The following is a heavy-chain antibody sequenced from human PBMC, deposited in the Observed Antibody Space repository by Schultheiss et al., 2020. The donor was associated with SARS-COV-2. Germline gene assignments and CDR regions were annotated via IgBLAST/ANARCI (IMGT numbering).Heavy chain of an antibody. CDR3: ARGVTMVRGATKFGYYYYMDV. CDR2: IYHSGST. V-gene: IGHV4-34*01. Sequence: SETLSLTCAVYGGSFSGYYWSWIRQPPGKGLEWIGEIYHSGSTNYNPSLKSRVTMSVDTSKNQFSLKLSSVTAADTAVYYCARGVTMVRGATKFGYYYYMDVWGKGTTVTVSS. CDR1: GGSFSGYY. J-gene: IGHJ6*03. D-gene: IGHD3-10*01.